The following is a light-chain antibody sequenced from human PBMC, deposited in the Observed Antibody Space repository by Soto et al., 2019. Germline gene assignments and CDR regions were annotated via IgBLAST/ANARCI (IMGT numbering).Light chain of an antibody. Sequence: QSALTQPASVSGSPGQSITISCTGTSSDVGGYNYVSWYQQHPGKAPKLMIYEVSNRPSGVSNRFSASKSGNTASLAISGLQAEDEADYYCSSYTSSNTVLFGGGTKLTV. CDR3: SSYTSSNTVL. CDR1: SSDVGGYNY. V-gene: IGLV2-14*01. J-gene: IGLJ2*01. CDR2: EVS.